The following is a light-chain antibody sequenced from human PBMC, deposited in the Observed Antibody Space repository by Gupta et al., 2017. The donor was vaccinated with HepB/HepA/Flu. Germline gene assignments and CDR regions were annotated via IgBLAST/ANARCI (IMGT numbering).Light chain of an antibody. Sequence: QSVLTQPPSVSAAPGQKVTISCSASNSNIGNNYVSWYQQLPGTAPKLLIYDNNKRPSGIPDRCSGSKSGTSATLGITGLKTGDEADYEGGTWDRSLSVGIFGGGTKLTVL. CDR3: GTWDRSLSVGI. CDR2: DNN. J-gene: IGLJ2*01. CDR1: NSNIGNNY. V-gene: IGLV1-51*01.